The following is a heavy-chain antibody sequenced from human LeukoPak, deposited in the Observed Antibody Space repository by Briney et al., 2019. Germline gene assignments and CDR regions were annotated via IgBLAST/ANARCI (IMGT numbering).Heavy chain of an antibody. J-gene: IGHJ6*02. Sequence: PGGSLRLSCATSGFTFSDHYMDWARQAPGKGLEWVARTRTKAKDYTTEYAASVKGRFTVSRDESMHSLYLQMNSLKTEDTAVYCARGPTVTFNYHYGMDVWGQGTTVTVSS. CDR1: GFTFSDHY. D-gene: IGHD4-17*01. V-gene: IGHV3-72*01. CDR2: TRTKAKDYTT. CDR3: ARGPTVTFNYHYGMDV.